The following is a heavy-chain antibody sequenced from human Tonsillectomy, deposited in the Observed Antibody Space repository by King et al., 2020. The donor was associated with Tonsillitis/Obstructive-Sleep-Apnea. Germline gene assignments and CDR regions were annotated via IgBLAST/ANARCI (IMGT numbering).Heavy chain of an antibody. CDR1: GGSISSYY. CDR2: IYYSGST. V-gene: IGHV4-59*01. CDR3: ARLAGRGEYLDY. J-gene: IGHJ4*02. Sequence: VRLQESGPGLVKPSETLSLTCTVSGGSISSYYWSWIRQPPGKGLEWIGYIYYSGSTNYNPSLKSRVTISVDTSKNQFSLKLSSVTAADTAVYYCARLAGRGEYLDYWGQGTLVTVSS. D-gene: IGHD3-10*01.